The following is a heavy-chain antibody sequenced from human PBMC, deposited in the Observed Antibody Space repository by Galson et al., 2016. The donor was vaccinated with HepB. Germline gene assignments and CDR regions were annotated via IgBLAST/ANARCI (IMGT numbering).Heavy chain of an antibody. Sequence: ETLSLTCTVPYGSVSSSGYYWGWIRQPPGKGLEWIASISADGTTYSNPSLKSRVTISVDTSTHQFSLTLSSVTAADSAVFYCARLSKAVRGNRNYYYYFMDVWGKGTMVTVSS. CDR3: ARLSKAVRGNRNYYYYFMDV. J-gene: IGHJ6*03. V-gene: IGHV4-39*01. D-gene: IGHD1/OR15-1a*01. CDR2: ISADGTT. CDR1: YGSVSSSGYY.